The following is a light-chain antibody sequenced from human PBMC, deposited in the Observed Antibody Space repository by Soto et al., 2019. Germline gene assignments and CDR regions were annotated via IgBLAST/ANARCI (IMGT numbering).Light chain of an antibody. J-gene: IGLJ2*01. CDR2: DVT. CDR1: SSDVGAYDF. Sequence: QSALTPPASVSGSPGQSITISCTGTSSDVGAYDFVSWYQHYPGKAPKLVTFDVTHRPPGISDRFSGSKSANTASLTISGLQAEDEAFYYCSSYTTRSTLVFCGGTKLTVL. V-gene: IGLV2-14*01. CDR3: SSYTTRSTLV.